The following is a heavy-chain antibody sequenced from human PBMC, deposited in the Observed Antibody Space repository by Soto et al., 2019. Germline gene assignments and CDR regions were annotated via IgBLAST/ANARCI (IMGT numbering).Heavy chain of an antibody. Sequence: EVQLVESGGTFIQPGGSLRLSCAASGFTVRSNFFTWVRQAPGKGLEWVSTIYYGGTISYADSVKGRFTISRDTSKNTLSLQTNILRAEDTAVYYCTRDTGHNSPPGTWGYGWGQGTTVTASS. CDR1: GFTVRSNF. CDR3: TRDTGHNSPPGTWGYG. V-gene: IGHV3-53*01. D-gene: IGHD1-20*01. J-gene: IGHJ6*02. CDR2: IYYGGTI.